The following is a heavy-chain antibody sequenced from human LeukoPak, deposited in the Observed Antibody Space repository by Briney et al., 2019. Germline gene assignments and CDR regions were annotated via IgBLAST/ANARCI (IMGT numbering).Heavy chain of an antibody. CDR1: GFTFSSYG. V-gene: IGHV3-30*18. Sequence: PGGSLRLSCAASGFTFSSYGMHWVRQAPGKGLEWVAVISYDGSNKYYADSVKGRFTISRDNSKNTLYLQMNSLRAEDTAVYYCAKMGPPFDYWGQGTLVTVSS. CDR3: AKMGPPFDY. J-gene: IGHJ4*02. CDR2: ISYDGSNK.